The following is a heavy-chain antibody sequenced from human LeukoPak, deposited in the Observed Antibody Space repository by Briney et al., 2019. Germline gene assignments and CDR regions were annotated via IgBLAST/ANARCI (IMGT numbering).Heavy chain of an antibody. D-gene: IGHD3-22*01. CDR1: GGSFSGYY. V-gene: IGHV4-34*01. J-gene: IGHJ4*02. CDR3: ARGDYYDSSGYYHAPDY. CDR2: INHSGST. Sequence: KASETLSLTCAVYGGSFSGYYWSWIRQPPAKGLEWIGEINHSGSTNYNPSLKSRVTISVDTSKNQFSLKLSSVTAADTAVYYSARGDYYDSSGYYHAPDYWGQGTLVTVSS.